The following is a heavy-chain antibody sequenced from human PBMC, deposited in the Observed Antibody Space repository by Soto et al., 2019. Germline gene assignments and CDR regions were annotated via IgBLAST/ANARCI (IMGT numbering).Heavy chain of an antibody. Sequence: QVQLQQWGAGLLKPSETLSLTCAVYGGSFSGYYWSWIRQPPGKGLEWIGEINHSGSTNYNPSLKSRVTISVDTSKNQFSLKLGSVTAADTAVYYCARGAEMATITWGQGTLVTVSS. V-gene: IGHV4-34*01. CDR2: INHSGST. CDR3: ARGAEMATIT. D-gene: IGHD5-12*01. CDR1: GGSFSGYY. J-gene: IGHJ1*01.